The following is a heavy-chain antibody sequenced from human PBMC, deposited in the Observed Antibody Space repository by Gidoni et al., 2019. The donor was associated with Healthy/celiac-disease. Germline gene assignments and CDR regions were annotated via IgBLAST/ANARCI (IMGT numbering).Heavy chain of an antibody. CDR2: ILYDGSNK. CDR1: GFPFSRYG. Sequence: QVQLVESGGGVVQPGRSLRLSCAASGFPFSRYGMHWVRQAPGKGLEWVAVILYDGSNKYYADSVKGRFTISRDNSKNKLYLQMNSLRAEDTAVYYCAREPSISSSSTGGTGAFDYWGQGTLVTVSS. CDR3: AREPSISSSSTGGTGAFDY. D-gene: IGHD6-13*01. J-gene: IGHJ4*02. V-gene: IGHV3-33*01.